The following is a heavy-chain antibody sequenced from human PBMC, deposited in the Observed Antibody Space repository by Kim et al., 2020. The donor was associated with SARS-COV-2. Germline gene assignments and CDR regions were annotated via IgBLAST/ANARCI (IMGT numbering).Heavy chain of an antibody. D-gene: IGHD6-19*01. CDR1: GYSFTSYW. CDR3: ARHPRSPGAVAGVPNNWFDP. J-gene: IGHJ5*02. Sequence: GESLKISCKGSGYSFTSYWIGWVRQMPGKGLEWMGIIYPGDSDTRYSPSFQGQVTISADKSISTAYLQWSSLKASDTAMYYCARHPRSPGAVAGVPNNWFDPWGQGTLVTVSS. CDR2: IYPGDSDT. V-gene: IGHV5-51*01.